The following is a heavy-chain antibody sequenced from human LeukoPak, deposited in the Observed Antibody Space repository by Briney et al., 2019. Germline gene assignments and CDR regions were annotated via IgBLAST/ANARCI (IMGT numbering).Heavy chain of an antibody. D-gene: IGHD3-10*01. CDR3: ATGDYYGSGSFGAFDI. V-gene: IGHV1-24*01. J-gene: IGHJ3*02. CDR1: GYTLTELS. CDR2: FDPEDGET. Sequence: ASVKVSCKVSGYTLTELSMHWVRQAPGKGLEWMGGFDPEDGETIYAQKFQDRVTMTEDTSTDTAYMELSSLRSEDTAVYYCATGDYYGSGSFGAFDIWGQGTMVTVSS.